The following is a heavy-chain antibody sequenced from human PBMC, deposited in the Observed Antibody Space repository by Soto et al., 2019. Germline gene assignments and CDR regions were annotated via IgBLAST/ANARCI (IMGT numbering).Heavy chain of an antibody. V-gene: IGHV1-58*01. Sequence: GASVKVSCKSSGFTSITSALQRERKARGQRLEWVVWIVVDSGITNCKQKFQERVTVARAMSSNTAYMDLSRLRSDDTAVYYCARSLSPTDLNYSDSRDYYNWFVPWGPGTLVTVSS. D-gene: IGHD3-22*01. J-gene: IGHJ5*02. CDR3: ARSLSPTDLNYSDSRDYYNWFVP. CDR1: GFTSITSA. CDR2: IVVDSGIT.